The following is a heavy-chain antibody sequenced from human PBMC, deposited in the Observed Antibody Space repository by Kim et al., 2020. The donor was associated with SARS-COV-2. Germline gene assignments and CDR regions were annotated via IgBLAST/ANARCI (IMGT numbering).Heavy chain of an antibody. D-gene: IGHD6-19*01. CDR3: ASSLGVAVAGYGMDV. J-gene: IGHJ6*02. V-gene: IGHV3-21*01. Sequence: ADAVKGRITISRDTAKNSMCRQMNGMRAEDTAVYYCASSLGVAVAGYGMDVWGQGTTVTVSS.